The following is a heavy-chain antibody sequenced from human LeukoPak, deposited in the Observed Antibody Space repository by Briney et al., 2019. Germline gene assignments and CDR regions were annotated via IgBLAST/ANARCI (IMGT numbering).Heavy chain of an antibody. CDR3: AKLGQQLVHDY. V-gene: IGHV3-30*18. CDR2: ISYDGSNK. Sequence: GGSLRLSCAASGFTFSSYGMHWVRQAPGKGLEWVAVISYDGSNKYYADSVKGRFTISRDNSKNTLYLQMNSLRAGDTAVYYCAKLGQQLVHDYWGQGTLVTVSS. CDR1: GFTFSSYG. D-gene: IGHD6-13*01. J-gene: IGHJ4*02.